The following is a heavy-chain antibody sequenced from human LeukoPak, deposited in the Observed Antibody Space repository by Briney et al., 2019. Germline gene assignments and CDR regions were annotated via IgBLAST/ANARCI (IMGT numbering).Heavy chain of an antibody. V-gene: IGHV1-8*01. CDR1: GYTFTSYD. CDR2: MNPNSGKT. Sequence: ASVKVSCKASGYTFTSYDINWVRQATGQGLEWMGWMNPNSGKTGYAQKFQGRVTMTRNTSISTAYMELSSLRSEDTAVYYCARSEGGGYCSSTSCFLVTSYGMDVWGQGTTVTVSS. J-gene: IGHJ6*02. CDR3: ARSEGGGYCSSTSCFLVTSYGMDV. D-gene: IGHD2-2*01.